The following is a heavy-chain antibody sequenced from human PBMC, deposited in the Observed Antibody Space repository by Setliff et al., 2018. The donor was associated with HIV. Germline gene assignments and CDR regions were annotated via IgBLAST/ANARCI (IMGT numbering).Heavy chain of an antibody. CDR2: IFNDGRT. CDR1: GGSISSYY. D-gene: IGHD2-21*02. Sequence: SETLSLTCTVSGGSISSYYWSWIRQPPGKGLEWIGSIFNDGRTYYNPSLKSRITISLDTSMNQFSLKLTSVTAADTAVYYCAREVDVVTTSDAFDIWGQGTMVTVSS. V-gene: IGHV4-4*08. CDR3: AREVDVVTTSDAFDI. J-gene: IGHJ3*02.